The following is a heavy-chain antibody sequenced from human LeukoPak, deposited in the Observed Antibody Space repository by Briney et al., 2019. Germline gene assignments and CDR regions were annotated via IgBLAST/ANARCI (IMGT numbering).Heavy chain of an antibody. CDR3: ARDWDYDTLTGYTVY. V-gene: IGHV1-18*01. CDR2: ISAHNGNR. J-gene: IGHJ4*02. D-gene: IGHD3-9*01. Sequence: GSLTLSCTASGYTFTSYGMSWVRQAPGQGLEWMGWISAHNGNRNYAQQLHGSVTMPADTSTSTAYMELSSLRSDDTAVYYCARDWDYDTLTGYTVYWGQGTLVTVSS. CDR1: GYTFTSYG.